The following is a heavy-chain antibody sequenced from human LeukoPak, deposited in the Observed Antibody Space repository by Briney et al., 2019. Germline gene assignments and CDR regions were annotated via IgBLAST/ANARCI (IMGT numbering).Heavy chain of an antibody. CDR3: ARDRIQLWSRRWFDP. J-gene: IGHJ5*02. D-gene: IGHD5-18*01. CDR1: VGSFSGYY. Sequence: SETLSLTCAVWVGSFSGYYWSWIRQPPAKGLEWMGEINHGGSTNNNPSLKSRVTISVDTSKNQFSLKLSSVTAADTAVYYCARDRIQLWSRRWFDPWGQGTLVTVSS. V-gene: IGHV4-34*01. CDR2: INHGGST.